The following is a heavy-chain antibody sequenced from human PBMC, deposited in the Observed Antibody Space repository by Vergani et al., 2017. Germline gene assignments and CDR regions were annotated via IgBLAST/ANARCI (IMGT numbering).Heavy chain of an antibody. V-gene: IGHV4-30-2*01. Sequence: QLQLQESGSGLVKPSQTLFLTCAVSGGSISSGGYSWSWIRQPPGKGLEWIGYIYHSGSTYYNPSLKSRVTISVDRSKNQFSLKLSSVTAADTAVYYCAGGRRISGDFWSGYYTGRSLRWGQGTLVTGSS. J-gene: IGHJ4*02. CDR3: AGGRRISGDFWSGYYTGRSLR. CDR1: GGSISSGGYS. CDR2: IYHSGST. D-gene: IGHD3-3*01.